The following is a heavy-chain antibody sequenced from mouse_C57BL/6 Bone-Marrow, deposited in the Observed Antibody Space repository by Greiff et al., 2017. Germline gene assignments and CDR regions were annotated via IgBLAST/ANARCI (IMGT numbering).Heavy chain of an antibody. V-gene: IGHV1-58*01. D-gene: IGHD1-1*01. CDR1: GYTFTSYG. CDR3: ARRVDYFDY. Sequence: VQLKQSGAALVRPGSSVKMSCKTSGYTFTSYGINWVNQRPGPCLDWIGYVYIGNGYPEYNEKFKGKATLTSDTASSTAYMQLSSLTSEDSAIYFCARRVDYFDYWGQGSTLTVS. J-gene: IGHJ2*01. CDR2: VYIGNGYP.